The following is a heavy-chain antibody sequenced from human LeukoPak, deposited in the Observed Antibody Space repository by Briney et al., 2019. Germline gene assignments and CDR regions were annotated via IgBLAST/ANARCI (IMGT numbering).Heavy chain of an antibody. Sequence: GGSPRLSCAASGFTFSSYAMSWVRQAPGKGLEWVSAISGSGGSTYYADSVKGRFTISRDNSKNTLFLQMNSLRAEDTAVYYCAKVFPGGYCSGGSCPTNFDYWGQGTLVTVSS. V-gene: IGHV3-23*01. CDR2: ISGSGGST. J-gene: IGHJ4*02. D-gene: IGHD2-15*01. CDR1: GFTFSSYA. CDR3: AKVFPGGYCSGGSCPTNFDY.